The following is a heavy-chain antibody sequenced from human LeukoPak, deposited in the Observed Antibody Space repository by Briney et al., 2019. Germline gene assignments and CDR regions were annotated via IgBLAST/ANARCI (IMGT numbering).Heavy chain of an antibody. CDR3: AKAGGLGYCSTTSCAFAH. J-gene: IGHJ1*01. CDR2: TYSGGTT. CDR1: GFSVSDNY. D-gene: IGHD2-2*01. Sequence: GGSLRLSCAGSGFSVSDNYMTWVRQAPGKGPEWVSVTYSGGTTYYADSVEGRFTISRDSAKNTLYLQMNSLRTEDTAVYYCAKAGGLGYCSTTSCAFAHWGRGTLVTVSS. V-gene: IGHV3-53*01.